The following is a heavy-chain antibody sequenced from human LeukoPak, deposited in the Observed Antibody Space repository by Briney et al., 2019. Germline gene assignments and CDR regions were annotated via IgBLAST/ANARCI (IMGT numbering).Heavy chain of an antibody. Sequence: PGGSLRLSCAASGFTFSSYAMSWVRQAPGKGLEWVSAISGCGGATYYADSVKGRFTISRDNSKNTLYLQMNSLRAEDTAVYYCAKVPVFSLTISEVVTDDAFDIWGQGTVVTVSS. V-gene: IGHV3-23*01. CDR3: AKVPVFSLTISEVVTDDAFDI. CDR2: ISGCGGAT. D-gene: IGHD3-3*01. CDR1: GFTFSSYA. J-gene: IGHJ3*02.